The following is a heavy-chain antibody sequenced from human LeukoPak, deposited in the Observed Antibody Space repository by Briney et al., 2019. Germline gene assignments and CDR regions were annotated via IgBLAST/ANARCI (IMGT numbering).Heavy chain of an antibody. CDR1: GFTVSSNS. V-gene: IGHV3-53*01. D-gene: IGHD6-19*01. Sequence: GGSLRLSCTVSGFTVSSNSMSWVRQAPGKGLEWVSFIYSAGSTHYSDSVKGRFTISIDNSKNTLYLQMNSLRAEDTAVYYCAKGKTGYSSGWSFYYFDYWGQGTLVTVSS. J-gene: IGHJ4*02. CDR3: AKGKTGYSSGWSFYYFDY. CDR2: IYSAGST.